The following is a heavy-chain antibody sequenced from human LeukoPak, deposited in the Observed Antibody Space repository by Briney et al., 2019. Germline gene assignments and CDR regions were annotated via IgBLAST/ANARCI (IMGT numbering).Heavy chain of an antibody. CDR3: ARPRYGSGSLAS. V-gene: IGHV4-34*01. Sequence: PSETLSLTCAVYGESFSGHYWTWIRRPPGKGLEWIGEINHSGSTTSNPSLNNRVTISVDTSKNQFSLKLTSVTAADTAVYYCARPRYGSGSLASWGQGTLVTVSS. J-gene: IGHJ4*02. CDR2: INHSGST. D-gene: IGHD3-10*01. CDR1: GESFSGHY.